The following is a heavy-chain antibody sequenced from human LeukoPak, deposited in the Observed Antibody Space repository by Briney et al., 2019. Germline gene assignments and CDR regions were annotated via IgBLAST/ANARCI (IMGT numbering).Heavy chain of an antibody. CDR2: IGGSGGST. V-gene: IGHV3-23*01. CDR3: AKNYGGNPFDY. CDR1: GFTFSNYA. D-gene: IGHD4-23*01. Sequence: GRSLRLSCAASGFTFSNYAMSWVRQAPGKGLEWVSAIGGSGGSTYYADSVKGRFTISRDNSKNTLYLQMNSLRAEDTAVYYCAKNYGGNPFDYWGQGTLVTVSS. J-gene: IGHJ4*02.